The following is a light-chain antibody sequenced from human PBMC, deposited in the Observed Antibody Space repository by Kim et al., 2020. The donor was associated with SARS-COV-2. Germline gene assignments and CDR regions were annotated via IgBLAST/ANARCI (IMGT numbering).Light chain of an antibody. CDR2: YDS. V-gene: IGLV3-21*04. J-gene: IGLJ3*02. Sequence: YELTQPPSVSVAPGKTARITCGGNNIGSKSVHWYQQKPGQAPVLVIYYDSDRPSGIPERFSGSNSGNTATLTISRVEAGDEADYYCQVWDSSSDLWVFGGGTKLTVL. CDR3: QVWDSSSDLWV. CDR1: NIGSKS.